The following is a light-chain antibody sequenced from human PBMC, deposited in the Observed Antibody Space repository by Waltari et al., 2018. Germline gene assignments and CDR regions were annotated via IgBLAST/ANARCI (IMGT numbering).Light chain of an antibody. V-gene: IGKV4-1*01. Sequence: DIVMTQSPDSLAVSLGERATSTCKSSQRVLYSSNNKNYLAWFQQKAGQPPKLLISWASTRESGVPDRFSGSGSGTDFTLTINSLQAEDVAVYYCHQYHSSPFTFGGGTKVEIK. CDR2: WAS. CDR1: QRVLYSSNNKNY. J-gene: IGKJ4*01. CDR3: HQYHSSPFT.